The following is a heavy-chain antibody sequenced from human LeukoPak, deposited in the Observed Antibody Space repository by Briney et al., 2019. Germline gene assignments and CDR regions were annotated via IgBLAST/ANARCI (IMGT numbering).Heavy chain of an antibody. Sequence: PGGSLRLSCAASGLTFSDCYMSWIRQAPGKGLEWVSYISSGSSYTNYADSVKGRFTISRDNAKNSLYLQMNSLRAEDTAVYYCAREGIHRGAFDIWGQGTMVTVSS. J-gene: IGHJ3*02. CDR1: GLTFSDCY. V-gene: IGHV3-11*06. D-gene: IGHD1-14*01. CDR3: AREGIHRGAFDI. CDR2: ISSGSSYT.